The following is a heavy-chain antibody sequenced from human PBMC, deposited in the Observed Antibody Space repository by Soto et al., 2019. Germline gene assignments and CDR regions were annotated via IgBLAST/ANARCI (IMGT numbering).Heavy chain of an antibody. J-gene: IGHJ4*02. Sequence: GGSVRLSCAASGFTFSNYAMSWVRQAPGKELEWVSSISSSGGSTDYADSVKGRFTISRDNSQNTLNLQMNSLRAEDTAIYFCAKNQHAMAHDYWGPGTLVTVSS. CDR1: GFTFSNYA. CDR2: ISSSGGST. D-gene: IGHD2-8*01. CDR3: AKNQHAMAHDY. V-gene: IGHV3-23*01.